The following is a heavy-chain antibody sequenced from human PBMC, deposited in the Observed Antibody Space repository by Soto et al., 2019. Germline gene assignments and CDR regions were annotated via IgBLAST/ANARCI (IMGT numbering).Heavy chain of an antibody. V-gene: IGHV3-30*18. J-gene: IGHJ6*02. Sequence: QVQLVESGGGVVQPGRSLRLSCAASGFTFSSYGMHWVRQAPGKGLGWVAVILYDGSKKYYADSVKGRFTISRDNSKNTLYLQMSSLRAEDTALYFCVKDGSSGWPYFDDMDVWGQGTTVTVSS. CDR2: ILYDGSKK. D-gene: IGHD6-19*01. CDR3: VKDGSSGWPYFDDMDV. CDR1: GFTFSSYG.